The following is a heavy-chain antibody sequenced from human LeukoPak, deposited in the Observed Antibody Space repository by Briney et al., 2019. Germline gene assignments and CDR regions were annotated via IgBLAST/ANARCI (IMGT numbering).Heavy chain of an antibody. CDR3: EKRGGGYGDWVPQQ. CDR1: GFTFSNYA. V-gene: IGHV3-23*01. Sequence: GGSLRLSCAASGFTFSNYAMSWVRQAPGKGLEWVSVISGSGGSTYYADPVKGRFTISRDNSKNTLYLQMNSLRVDDTAVYFCEKRGGGYGDWVPQQGGQGPLVPVS. CDR2: ISGSGGST. J-gene: IGHJ1*01. D-gene: IGHD4-17*01.